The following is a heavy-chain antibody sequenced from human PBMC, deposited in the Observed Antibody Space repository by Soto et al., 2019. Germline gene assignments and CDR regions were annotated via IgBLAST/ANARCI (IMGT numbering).Heavy chain of an antibody. J-gene: IGHJ4*02. CDR2: LNPSGGSP. V-gene: IGHV1-46*01. CDR1: GYTFTNQH. D-gene: IGHD6-25*01. Sequence: GASVKVSCKASGYTFTNQHIHWVRQAPGQRLEWVGRLNPSGGSPSYAQKFQDRVTLTSDTSTSTVYMELNSLRSDDTAVFYCARDRAGSGYVYNFDYWRQGTLVTVSS. CDR3: ARDRAGSGYVYNFDY.